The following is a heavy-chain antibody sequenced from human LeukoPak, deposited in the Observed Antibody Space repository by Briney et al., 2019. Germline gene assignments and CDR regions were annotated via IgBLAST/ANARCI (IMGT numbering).Heavy chain of an antibody. J-gene: IGHJ5*02. CDR1: GYTFTDYY. D-gene: IGHD3-9*01. V-gene: IGHV1-2*02. CDR2: INLNSGDT. Sequence: ASVKVSCKASGYTFTDYYIHWVRQAPGQGLEWMGWINLNSGDTYYAQNWQDRVIMTGDTSISTAYLELSSLRSDDTAVFYCARSYFDVLTNYYMWLAPWGQGTLVTVSS. CDR3: ARSYFDVLTNYYMWLAP.